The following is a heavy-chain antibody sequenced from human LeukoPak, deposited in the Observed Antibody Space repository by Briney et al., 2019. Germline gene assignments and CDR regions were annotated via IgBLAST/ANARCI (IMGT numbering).Heavy chain of an antibody. J-gene: IGHJ6*02. CDR1: GYTLSTYY. CDR2: INPSGGST. V-gene: IGHV1-46*01. D-gene: IGHD2/OR15-2a*01. Sequence: GASVKVSCKASGYTLSTYYIHWVRQAPGQGLEWMGIINPSGGSTSYAQKFQGRVTMTRDTSTSTVYMELSSLRSEDTAVYYCARDLVFYGQNYYGMDVWGQGTTVTVSS. CDR3: ARDLVFYGQNYYGMDV.